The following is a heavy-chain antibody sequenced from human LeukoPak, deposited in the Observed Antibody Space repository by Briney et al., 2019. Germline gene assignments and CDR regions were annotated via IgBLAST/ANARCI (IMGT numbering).Heavy chain of an antibody. D-gene: IGHD6-6*01. CDR1: GLTFSGYA. CDR3: AKSPYSSSTGGYFFDH. V-gene: IGHV3-23*01. Sequence: GGSLRLSCAASGLTFSGYAMSWVRQAPGKGLEWISTNSGSSYKTYYGDSVKGRFTISRDSSDNTLYLQINSLRAEDTAIYYCAKSPYSSSTGGYFFDHWGQGSLVTVSS. CDR2: NSGSSYKT. J-gene: IGHJ4*02.